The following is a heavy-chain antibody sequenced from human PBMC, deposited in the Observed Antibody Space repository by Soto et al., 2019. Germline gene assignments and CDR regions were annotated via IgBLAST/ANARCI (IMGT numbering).Heavy chain of an antibody. Sequence: SETLSLTCTVSGGSISSYYWSWIRQPPGKGLEWIGYIYYSGSTNYNPSLKSRVTISVDTSKNQFSLKLSSVTAADTAVYYCARSGGGLWFGELLPPDVWGKGTTVTVSS. CDR3: ARSGGGLWFGELLPPDV. D-gene: IGHD3-10*01. CDR1: GGSISSYY. V-gene: IGHV4-59*08. CDR2: IYYSGST. J-gene: IGHJ6*04.